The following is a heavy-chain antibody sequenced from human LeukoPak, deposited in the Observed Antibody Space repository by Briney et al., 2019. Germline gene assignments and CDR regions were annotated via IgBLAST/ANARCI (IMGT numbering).Heavy chain of an antibody. Sequence: GGSLRLSCAASGFTFSSYAMNWVRHAPGKGLVWVSAISGSGGSTYYTHSVKGRLTISRDNAKNPLYLQMNALRAENTAVYYCARDRADTAMVNGESRGDSFWGQGTLVTVSS. D-gene: IGHD5-18*01. V-gene: IGHV3-23*01. CDR3: ARDRADTAMVNGESRGDSF. J-gene: IGHJ4*02. CDR2: ISGSGGST. CDR1: GFTFSSYA.